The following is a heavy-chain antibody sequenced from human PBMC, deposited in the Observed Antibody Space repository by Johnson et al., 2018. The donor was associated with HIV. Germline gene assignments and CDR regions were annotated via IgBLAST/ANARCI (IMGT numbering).Heavy chain of an antibody. CDR1: GFTVSSNY. V-gene: IGHV3-53*01. J-gene: IGHJ3*02. CDR2: IYSGGST. Sequence: MQLVESGGGLIQPGGSLRLSCAASGFTVSSNYMSWVRQAPGKGLEWVSVIYSGGSTYYADSVKGRFTISRDNSKNTLYLQMNSLRAEDTAVYYCARDICIGGSCYAFDIWGQGTMVTVSS. D-gene: IGHD2-15*01. CDR3: ARDICIGGSCYAFDI.